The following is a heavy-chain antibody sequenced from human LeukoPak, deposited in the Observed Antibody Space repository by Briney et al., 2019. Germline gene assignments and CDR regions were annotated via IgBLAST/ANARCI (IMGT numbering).Heavy chain of an antibody. V-gene: IGHV4-31*03. CDR3: ARDRCSGGSCYYFDY. CDR1: GDSISSGGYY. D-gene: IGHD2-15*01. CDR2: IYYSGST. Sequence: PSQTLSLTCTVSGDSISSGGYYWSWIRQHPGKGLEWIGYIYYSGSTYYNPSLKIRVTISVDTSKNQFSLKLSSVTAADTAVYYCARDRCSGGSCYYFDYWGQGTLVTVSS. J-gene: IGHJ4*02.